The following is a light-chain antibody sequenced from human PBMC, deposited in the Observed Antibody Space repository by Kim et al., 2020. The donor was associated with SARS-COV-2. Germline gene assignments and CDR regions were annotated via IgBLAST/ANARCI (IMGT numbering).Light chain of an antibody. CDR1: ESGEKY. Sequence: SYELTQPPSMSVSPGQTANITCSGDESGEKYASWYQHKSGQSPVLVVYQNRKRPSGIPARFFGSNSGNTATLTISGTQTMDEADYYCQAWDSSTVVFGGGTKLTVL. V-gene: IGLV3-1*01. CDR3: QAWDSSTVV. J-gene: IGLJ2*01. CDR2: QNR.